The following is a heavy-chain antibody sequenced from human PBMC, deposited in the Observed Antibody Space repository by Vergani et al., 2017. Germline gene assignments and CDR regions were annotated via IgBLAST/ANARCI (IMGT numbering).Heavy chain of an antibody. V-gene: IGHV3-49*04. J-gene: IGHJ4*01. CDR3: TTGFPGSSWSTY. Sequence: EVQLVESGGGLEQPGRSLRLSCRASGFTFTDYGISWVRQAPGKGLEWVGFVRNKEDGGTPEQAASVKGRFTISRDDSKAIAYLQMNSLKTEDTAVYYCTTGFPGSSWSTYWGQGTLVTVSS. CDR1: GFTFTDYG. D-gene: IGHD6-13*01. CDR2: VRNKEDGGTP.